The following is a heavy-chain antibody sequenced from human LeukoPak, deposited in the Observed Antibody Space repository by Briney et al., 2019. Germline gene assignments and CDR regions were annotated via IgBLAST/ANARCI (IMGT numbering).Heavy chain of an antibody. J-gene: IGHJ4*02. Sequence: GGSLRLSCAASGFTFSDYYMSWIRQAPGKGLEWASYISSSGSTIYYADSVKGRFTISRDNAKNSLYLQMNSLRAEDTAVYYCARRWELQVHGEFDYWGQGTLVTVSS. D-gene: IGHD1-26*01. CDR3: ARRWELQVHGEFDY. CDR2: ISSSGSTI. V-gene: IGHV3-11*04. CDR1: GFTFSDYY.